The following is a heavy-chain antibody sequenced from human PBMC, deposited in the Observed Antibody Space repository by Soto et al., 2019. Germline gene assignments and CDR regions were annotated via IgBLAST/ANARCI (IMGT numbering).Heavy chain of an antibody. CDR3: ARDTLLIGYYYYGMDV. CDR1: GFTFSSYG. D-gene: IGHD1-26*01. V-gene: IGHV3-33*01. CDR2: IWYDGSNK. J-gene: IGHJ6*02. Sequence: QVQLVESGGGVVQPGRSLRLSCAASGFTFSSYGMHWVRQAPGKGLEWVAVIWYDGSNKYYADSVKGRFTISRDNSKNTLYLQMNSLRAEDTAVYYCARDTLLIGYYYYGMDVWGQGTTVTVSS.